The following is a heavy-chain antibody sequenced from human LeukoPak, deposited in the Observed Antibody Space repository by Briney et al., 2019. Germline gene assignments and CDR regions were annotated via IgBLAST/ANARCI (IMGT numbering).Heavy chain of an antibody. CDR1: GFTFSSYS. J-gene: IGHJ5*02. Sequence: GGSLRLSCAASGFTFSSYSMNWVRQAPGKGLEWVSSISSSSSYIYYADSVKGRFTISRGNAKNSLYLQMNSLRAEDTAVYYCARDQDSSGWHGNWFDPWGQGTLVTVSS. D-gene: IGHD6-19*01. CDR3: ARDQDSSGWHGNWFDP. V-gene: IGHV3-21*01. CDR2: ISSSSSYI.